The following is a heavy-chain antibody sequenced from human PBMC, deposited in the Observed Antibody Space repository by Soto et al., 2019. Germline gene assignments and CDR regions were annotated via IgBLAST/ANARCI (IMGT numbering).Heavy chain of an antibody. D-gene: IGHD2-15*01. CDR3: AKCYGARYAFDV. J-gene: IGHJ3*01. V-gene: IGHV3-23*01. CDR1: GFTFSHYA. CDR2: ISGTDNTK. Sequence: EMQLLESGGGLVQPGGSLRLSCAASGFTFSHYAMSWVRQAPGKGLEWVSSISGTDNTKFHSDSVKGRFTISRDNSENTLYLQMNSLRVEDTAVYYCAKCYGARYAFDVWGPGTMVTVSS.